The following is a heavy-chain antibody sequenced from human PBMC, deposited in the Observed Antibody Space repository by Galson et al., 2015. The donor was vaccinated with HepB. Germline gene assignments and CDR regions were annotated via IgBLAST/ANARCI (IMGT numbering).Heavy chain of an antibody. CDR2: IRSKAGSHAT. CDR3: TRLGDLSGYSSS. Sequence: SLRLSCAASGFTFSGSAIHWVRQASGKGLERVGRIRSKAGSHATAYAASLKGRFTISRDDSKNTAYLHMNSLKTEDTAVYYCTRLGDLSGYSSSWGQGTLVTVSS. CDR1: GFTFSGSA. D-gene: IGHD2-2*01. J-gene: IGHJ4*02. V-gene: IGHV3-73*01.